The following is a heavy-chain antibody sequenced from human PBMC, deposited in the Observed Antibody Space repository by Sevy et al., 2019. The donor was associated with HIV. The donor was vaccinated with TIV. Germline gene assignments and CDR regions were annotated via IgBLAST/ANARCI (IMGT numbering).Heavy chain of an antibody. V-gene: IGHV1-24*01. J-gene: IGHJ4*02. CDR3: ATGREYYEGNSGYFDY. CDR1: GYTLTQLS. Sequence: ASVKVSCKVSGYTLTQLSMHWMRQAPGKGLEWLGSFDPEDGERIYAQKFQGRFTMTEETSTDTAYMELSSLRSEDTAIYYCATGREYYEGNSGYFDYWGQGTLVTVSS. CDR2: FDPEDGER. D-gene: IGHD3-3*01.